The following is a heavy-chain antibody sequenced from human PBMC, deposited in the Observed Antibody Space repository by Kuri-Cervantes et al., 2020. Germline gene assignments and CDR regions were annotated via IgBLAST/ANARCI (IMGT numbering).Heavy chain of an antibody. D-gene: IGHD3-3*01. CDR3: ARYGSGDFDI. J-gene: IGHJ3*02. Sequence: GESLKISCAASGFTFSSYAMHWVRQAPGKGLEWVSSISSSSSYIYYADSVKGRFTISRDNAKNSLYLQMNSLRAEDTAVYYCARYGSGDFDIWGQGTMVTVSS. CDR2: ISSSSSYI. V-gene: IGHV3-21*01. CDR1: GFTFSSYA.